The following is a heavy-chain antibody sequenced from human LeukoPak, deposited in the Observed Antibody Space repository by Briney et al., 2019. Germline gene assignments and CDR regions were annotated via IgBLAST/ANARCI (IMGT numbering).Heavy chain of an antibody. CDR2: ISSGSSTK. D-gene: IGHD3-10*01. CDR1: GFTFSSYS. V-gene: IGHV3-48*04. J-gene: IGHJ4*02. Sequence: GGSLRLSCAASGFTFSSYSMNWVRQAPGKGLEWVSYISSGSSTKYYADSVKGRFTVSRDNAENSLYLQLNSLGAEDTAVYYCACATYGSDPFDYWGQGTLVTVSS. CDR3: ACATYGSDPFDY.